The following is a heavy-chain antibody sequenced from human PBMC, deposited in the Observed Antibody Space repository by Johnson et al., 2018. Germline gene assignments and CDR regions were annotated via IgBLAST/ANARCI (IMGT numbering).Heavy chain of an antibody. D-gene: IGHD3-22*01. CDR3: ARDKAPYYFDWYFQF. J-gene: IGHJ1*01. CDR2: ISSDGRNT. Sequence: QLVESGGGAVQPGRSLRXSCVASGFTFGDFVMYWVRQAPGKGLEWVTAISSDGRNTYYADSERGRFTISRDNAKNTLHLQMNSLRPEDTAVYYCARDKAPYYFDWYFQFWGQGTLVTVSS. CDR1: GFTFGDFV. V-gene: IGHV3-30*03.